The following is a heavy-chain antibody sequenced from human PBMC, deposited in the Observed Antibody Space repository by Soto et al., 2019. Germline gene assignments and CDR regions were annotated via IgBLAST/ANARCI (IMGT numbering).Heavy chain of an antibody. J-gene: IGHJ4*02. Sequence: QVQLQESGPGLVKPSQTLSLTCAVSRGTMTSGGYYWSWIRQFPGKGLEWIGQIFHAGNTYYNPSLKSRVSMSVDTSRTKFSVMLSSVTAADTAVYFCARARGKYGGPFDYWGQGILVTVSS. CDR2: IFHAGNT. CDR1: RGTMTSGGYY. V-gene: IGHV4-31*11. CDR3: ARARGKYGGPFDY. D-gene: IGHD5-12*01.